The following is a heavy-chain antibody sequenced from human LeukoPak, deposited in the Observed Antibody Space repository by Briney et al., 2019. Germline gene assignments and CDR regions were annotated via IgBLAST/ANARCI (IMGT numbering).Heavy chain of an antibody. CDR2: SKNKDYAYST. J-gene: IGHJ4*02. V-gene: IGHV3-72*01. CDR3: TRIFYYGTRGYYPDF. Sequence: GGSLRLSCAASGFTFSDHHMDWVRQAPGKGLEWIARSKNKDYAYSTVYAASVKGRFTFSRDDPKSSLYLQMNSLTTEDTAVYYCTRIFYYGTRGYYPDFWGQGTLVTVSS. D-gene: IGHD3-22*01. CDR1: GFTFSDHH.